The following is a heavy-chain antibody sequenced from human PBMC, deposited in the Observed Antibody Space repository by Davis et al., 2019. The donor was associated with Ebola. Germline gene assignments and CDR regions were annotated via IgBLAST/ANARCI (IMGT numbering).Heavy chain of an antibody. CDR3: ARVIAVSGTDYGMDV. V-gene: IGHV3-21*01. CDR2: ISSRSSYI. CDR1: GFTFSSYT. D-gene: IGHD6-19*01. J-gene: IGHJ6*02. Sequence: GESLKISCAASGFTFSSYTMNCVRQAPGKGLEWVSSISSRSSYIYHADSVKGRFTISRDNAKNSLYLQMNSLRAEDTAVYYCARVIAVSGTDYGMDVWGQGTTVTVSS.